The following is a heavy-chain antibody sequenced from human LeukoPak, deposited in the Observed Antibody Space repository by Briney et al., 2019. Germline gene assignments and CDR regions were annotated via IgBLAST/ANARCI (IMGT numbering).Heavy chain of an antibody. CDR3: ARGRYDFWSGYYKSPRWRFDP. J-gene: IGHJ5*02. V-gene: IGHV4-34*01. CDR1: GGSFSGYY. Sequence: SETLSLTCAVYGGSFSGYYWSWIRQPPGKGLEWIGEINHSGSTNYNPSLKSRVTISVDTSKNQFSLKLSSVTAADTAVYYCARGRYDFWSGYYKSPRWRFDPWGQGTLVTVSS. CDR2: INHSGST. D-gene: IGHD3-3*01.